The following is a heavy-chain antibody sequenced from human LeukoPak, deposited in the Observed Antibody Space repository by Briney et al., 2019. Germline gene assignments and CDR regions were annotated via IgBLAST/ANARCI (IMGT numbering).Heavy chain of an antibody. CDR2: IYTSGST. CDR3: ARDLISGRGVIGGYY. D-gene: IGHD3-10*01. V-gene: IGHV4-61*02. J-gene: IGHJ4*02. CDR1: GGSISSGSYY. Sequence: PSETLSLTCTVSGGSISSGSYYWSWIRQPAGKGLEWIGRIYTSGSTNYNPSLKSRVTISVDTSKNQSSLKLSSVTAADTAVYYCARDLISGRGVIGGYYWGQGTLVTVSS.